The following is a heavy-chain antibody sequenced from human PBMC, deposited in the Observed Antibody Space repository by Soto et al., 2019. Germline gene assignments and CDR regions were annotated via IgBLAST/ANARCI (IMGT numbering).Heavy chain of an antibody. CDR1: GYTFTSYG. Sequence: QVQLVQSGAXVXXPGASVKVSCKASGYTFTSYGSSWVRQAPGHGLKRMGWISGYNGNTKYAQKLQGRVTMTTDTSTSTANMELRSLRSDDTAVYYCARDLGGQIVDYWGQGTLVTVSS. D-gene: IGHD1-26*01. J-gene: IGHJ4*02. V-gene: IGHV1-18*01. CDR3: ARDLGGQIVDY. CDR2: ISGYNGNT.